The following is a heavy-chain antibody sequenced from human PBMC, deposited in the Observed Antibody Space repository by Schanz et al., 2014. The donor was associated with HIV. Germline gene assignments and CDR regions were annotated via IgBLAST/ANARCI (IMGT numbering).Heavy chain of an antibody. V-gene: IGHV1-69*06. CDR3: ARGDRDDFWSGAAI. J-gene: IGHJ4*02. CDR2: IIPLSGTT. Sequence: QVHLEQSGAEVRKPGSSMKVSCKTSGGSFIDHAISWVRQAPGQGLEWMGGIIPLSGTTSYAQTLRGRVTITADKSTSTAYMELTSLRFEDTAVYYCARGDRDDFWSGAAIWGQGTLVTVSS. CDR1: GGSFIDHA. D-gene: IGHD3-3*01.